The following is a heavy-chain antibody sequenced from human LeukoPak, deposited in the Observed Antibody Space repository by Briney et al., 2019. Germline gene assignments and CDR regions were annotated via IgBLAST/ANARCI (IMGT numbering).Heavy chain of an antibody. J-gene: IGHJ5*02. CDR3: ARGVVPAAKYRFDP. Sequence: PGGSLRLSCAASGFTFSSYAMSWVRQAPGKGLEWVSGISGSGGSTYYADSVKGRFTISRDNSKNTLYLQMNSLRAEDTAVYYCARGVVPAAKYRFDPWGQGTLVTVSS. V-gene: IGHV3-23*01. CDR2: ISGSGGST. CDR1: GFTFSSYA. D-gene: IGHD2-2*01.